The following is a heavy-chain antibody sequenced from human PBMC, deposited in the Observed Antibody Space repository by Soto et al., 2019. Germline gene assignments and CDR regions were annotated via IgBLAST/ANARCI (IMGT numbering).Heavy chain of an antibody. D-gene: IGHD3-16*01. CDR2: SSPYTGNT. CDR3: VMVALYVTPTPKDV. CDR1: GYIFDNYG. J-gene: IGHJ6*01. V-gene: IGHV1-18*01. Sequence: QVQLEQSGDEVKKPGASVKVPCKAPGYIFDNYGIAWVRQAPGQGLEWLGWSSPYTGNTYYATKVQCRLTLTTDTSSSAVFMDPGSLTSADTGVYYCVMVALYVTPTPKDVWAQGTTVTVSS.